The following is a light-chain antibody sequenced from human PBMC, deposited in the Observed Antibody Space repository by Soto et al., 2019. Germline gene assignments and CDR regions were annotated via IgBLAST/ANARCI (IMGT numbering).Light chain of an antibody. CDR3: TSYTPTGALV. Sequence: QSALTQPASVSGSPGQSITISCTGTNNDVGAYTYVSWYQQHPGKAPRLIIYEVSERPSGVSNRFSGSKSGNTASLVISGLQAEDEADYYCTSYTPTGALVFGSGTKVTVL. CDR2: EVS. V-gene: IGLV2-14*01. J-gene: IGLJ6*01. CDR1: NNDVGAYTY.